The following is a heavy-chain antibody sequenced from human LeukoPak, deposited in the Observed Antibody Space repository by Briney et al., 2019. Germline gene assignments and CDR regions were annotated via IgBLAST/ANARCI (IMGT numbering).Heavy chain of an antibody. D-gene: IGHD4-23*01. CDR1: GYTLTGYY. CDR2: INPNSGGT. CDR3: AAWPWVVTPRNYYFDY. V-gene: IGHV1-2*04. Sequence: ASVKVSCKASGYTLTGYYMHWVRQAPGQGLEWMGWINPNSGGTNYAQKFQGWVTMTRDTSISTAYMELSRLRSDDTAVYYCAAWPWVVTPRNYYFDYWGQGTLVTVSS. J-gene: IGHJ4*02.